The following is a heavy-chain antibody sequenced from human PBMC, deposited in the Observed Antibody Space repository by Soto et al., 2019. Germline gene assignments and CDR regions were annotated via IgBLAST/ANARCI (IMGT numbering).Heavy chain of an antibody. J-gene: IGHJ5*02. D-gene: IGHD3-10*01. CDR1: GGSISSGGYS. CDR2: IYHSGST. Sequence: SETLSLTCAVSGGSISSGGYSWSWIRQPPGKGLEWIGYIYHSGSTYYNPSLKSRVTISVDRSKNQFSLKLSSVTAADTAVYYCAREDYYGSGSYRAYNWLAPWGQGTLVTVSS. V-gene: IGHV4-30-2*01. CDR3: AREDYYGSGSYRAYNWLAP.